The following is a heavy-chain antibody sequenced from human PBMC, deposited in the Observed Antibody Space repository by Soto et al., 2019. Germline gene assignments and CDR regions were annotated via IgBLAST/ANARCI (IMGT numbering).Heavy chain of an antibody. CDR2: MSSDGTNE. D-gene: IGHD3-10*01. CDR1: RFTFTTYA. J-gene: IGHJ4*02. V-gene: IGHV3-30-3*01. Sequence: GGSLRLSCAASRFTFTTYAMNWVRQAPGKGLEWVALMSSDGTNEHYADSVKGRFTISRDNSKNTLYLQMNSLRAKDTAVYYCAKDHSVGQPSYYFDYWGQGTLVTVSS. CDR3: AKDHSVGQPSYYFDY.